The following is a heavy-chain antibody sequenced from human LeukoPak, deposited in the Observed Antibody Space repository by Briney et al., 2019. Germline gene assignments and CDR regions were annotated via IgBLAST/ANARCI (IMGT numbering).Heavy chain of an antibody. D-gene: IGHD5-12*01. V-gene: IGHV5-51*01. Sequence: GESLKISCKGSGYNFTNSWIGWVRQMPGKGLEWMGLIYPGDSDTRYSPSFQGQVTISADKSISTAYVQWSSLKASDTAMYYCASPITADDAFDIWGQGTMVTVSS. CDR2: IYPGDSDT. J-gene: IGHJ3*02. CDR1: GYNFTNSW. CDR3: ASPITADDAFDI.